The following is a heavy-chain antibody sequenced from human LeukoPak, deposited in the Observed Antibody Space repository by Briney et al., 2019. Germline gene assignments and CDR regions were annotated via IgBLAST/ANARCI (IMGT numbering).Heavy chain of an antibody. J-gene: IGHJ5*02. CDR2: IYYSGST. V-gene: IGHV4-39*01. CDR3: ARHWGYPYHDFSRFDP. CDR1: GGSISSSSYY. Sequence: SETLSLTCTVSGGSISSSSYYWGWIRQPPGKGLEWIGSIYYSGSTYYNPSLKSRVTISVDTSKNQFSLKLSSVTAADTAVYYCARHWGYPYHDFSRFDPWGQGTLVTVSS. D-gene: IGHD3-3*01.